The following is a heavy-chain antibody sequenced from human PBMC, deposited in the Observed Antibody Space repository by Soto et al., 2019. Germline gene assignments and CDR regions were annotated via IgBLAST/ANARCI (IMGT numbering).Heavy chain of an antibody. CDR2: IYYSGST. V-gene: IGHV4-59*08. CDR1: GGSISSYY. Sequence: QVQLQESGPGLVKPSETLSLTCTVSGGSISSYYWSWIRQPPGKGLEWIGYIYYSGSTNYNPSLKSXXTISVDTSKNQFSLKLSSVSAADPAVYYCARHVQWLVTFDYWGQGTLVTVSS. J-gene: IGHJ4*02. CDR3: ARHVQWLVTFDY. D-gene: IGHD6-19*01.